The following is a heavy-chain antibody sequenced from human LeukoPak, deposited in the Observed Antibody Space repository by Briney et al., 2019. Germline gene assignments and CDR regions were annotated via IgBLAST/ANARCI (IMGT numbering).Heavy chain of an antibody. CDR3: AKDLHLDRPGGIAAAGTHY. D-gene: IGHD6-13*01. J-gene: IGHJ4*02. V-gene: IGHV3-48*01. CDR2: ISSGGGTI. CDR1: GFTFSSYS. Sequence: GGSLRLSCAASGFTFSSYSMNWVRQAPGKGLEWVSYISSGGGTIYYAESVKGRFTISRDNAKNSLYLQMNSLRAEDTAVYYCAKDLHLDRPGGIAAAGTHYWGQGTLVTVSS.